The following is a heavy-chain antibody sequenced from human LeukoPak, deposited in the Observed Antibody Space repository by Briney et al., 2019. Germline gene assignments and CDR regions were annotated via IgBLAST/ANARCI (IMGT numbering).Heavy chain of an antibody. J-gene: IGHJ3*02. D-gene: IGHD2-15*01. CDR2: ISHSGGTT. V-gene: IGHV3-23*01. CDR3: AKANVKYCSGGSCFDAFDI. Sequence: GGSLRLSCAASGFTFSSYEMNWVRQAPGKGPEWVSAISHSGGTTYYADSVKGRFTITRDNSKNALYLQMNSLRAEDTAVYYCAKANVKYCSGGSCFDAFDIWGQGTMVTVSS. CDR1: GFTFSSYE.